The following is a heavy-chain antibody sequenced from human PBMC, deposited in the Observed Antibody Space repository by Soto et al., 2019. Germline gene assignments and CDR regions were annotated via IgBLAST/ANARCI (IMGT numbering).Heavy chain of an antibody. V-gene: IGHV4-31*01. J-gene: IGHJ2*01. CDR3: PGGKRGPWYSDL. CDR1: GGSMNRGGDY. Sequence: QVQLLESGPGVVKPSETLSLTCTVSGGSMNRGGDYWHWFRQPPGKGLEWIGNIHYGETAKYNPSPRAHLTVPENPFKNQSSLKLTPVTAAATAVYNCPGGKRGPWYSDLWGRAPWSLSP. CDR2: IHYGETA.